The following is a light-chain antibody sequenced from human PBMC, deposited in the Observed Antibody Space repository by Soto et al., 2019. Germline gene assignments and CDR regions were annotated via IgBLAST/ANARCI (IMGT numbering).Light chain of an antibody. V-gene: IGKV1-8*01. CDR1: QGISSY. CDR2: AAS. Sequence: AIRMTQSPSSLSASTGDRVTITCRASQGISSYLAWYQQKPGKAPKLLIYAASTLQSGVTSRFSGSGSGTDFTLTISCLQSEDFATYYCQQYYSYPPWTVGQGTKVEIK. CDR3: QQYYSYPPWT. J-gene: IGKJ1*01.